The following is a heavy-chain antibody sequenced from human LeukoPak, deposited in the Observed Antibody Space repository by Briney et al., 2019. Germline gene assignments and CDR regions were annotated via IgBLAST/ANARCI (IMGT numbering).Heavy chain of an antibody. V-gene: IGHV3-48*03. CDR1: GFTFSNYE. Sequence: PGGSLRLSCAASGFTFSNYEMNWVRQAPGRGLEWISYISGGGGSTIYYADSVKGRFTISRDDAKSSLFLQMNSLIAGDTAVYYCARYAGYSSGWDYYYGLDVWGKGTTVTVS. CDR2: ISGGGGSTI. D-gene: IGHD6-19*01. CDR3: ARYAGYSSGWDYYYGLDV. J-gene: IGHJ6*04.